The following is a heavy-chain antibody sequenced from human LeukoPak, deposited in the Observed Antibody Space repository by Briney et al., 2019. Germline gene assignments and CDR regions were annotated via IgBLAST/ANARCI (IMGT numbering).Heavy chain of an antibody. Sequence: SETLSLTCGVYGGSFSGYYWSWIRQPPGKGLEWIGEINHSGSTNYNPSLKSRVTISVDTSKNQFSLKLSSVTAADTAVYYCATSRRLVYLVWGQGTMVTVSS. CDR1: GGSFSGYY. CDR3: ATSRRLVYLV. D-gene: IGHD2-21*01. J-gene: IGHJ3*01. V-gene: IGHV4-34*01. CDR2: INHSGST.